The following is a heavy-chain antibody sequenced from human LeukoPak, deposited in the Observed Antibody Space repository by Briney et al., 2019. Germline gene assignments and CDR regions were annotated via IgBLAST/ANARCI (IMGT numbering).Heavy chain of an antibody. Sequence: PSETLSLTCTVSGGSISSSSYYWSWIRQPPGKGLEWIGEINHSGSTNYNPSLKSRVTISVDTSKNQFSLKLSSVTAADTAVYYCASSSISSSSDVWGQGTTVTVSS. CDR2: INHSGST. D-gene: IGHD6-13*01. CDR3: ASSSISSSSDV. CDR1: GGSISSSSYY. V-gene: IGHV4-39*07. J-gene: IGHJ6*02.